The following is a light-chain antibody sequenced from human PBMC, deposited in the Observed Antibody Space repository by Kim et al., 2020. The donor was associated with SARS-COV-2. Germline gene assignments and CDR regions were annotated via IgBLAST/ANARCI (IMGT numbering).Light chain of an antibody. CDR1: QSVSSNY. Sequence: PGERATLSCRASQSVSSNYLAWYQQKPGQAPRLLIYGASSRATGIPDRFSGSGSGTDFTLTISRLEPEDFAVYYCQQYGSSPRTFGQGTKLEI. CDR2: GAS. CDR3: QQYGSSPRT. V-gene: IGKV3-20*01. J-gene: IGKJ2*02.